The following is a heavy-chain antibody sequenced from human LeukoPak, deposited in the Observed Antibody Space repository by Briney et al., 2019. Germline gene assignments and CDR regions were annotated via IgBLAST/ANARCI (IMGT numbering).Heavy chain of an antibody. CDR3: ARDRKGGFDY. D-gene: IGHD1-14*01. J-gene: IGHJ4*02. Sequence: PGGSLRLSCAASGFTFSSYSMNWVRQAPGKGLEWVSSISSSSSYIYYADSVKGRFAISRDNAKNSLYLQMNSLRAEDTAVYYCARDRKGGFDYWGQGTLVTVSS. CDR2: ISSSSSYI. V-gene: IGHV3-21*01. CDR1: GFTFSSYS.